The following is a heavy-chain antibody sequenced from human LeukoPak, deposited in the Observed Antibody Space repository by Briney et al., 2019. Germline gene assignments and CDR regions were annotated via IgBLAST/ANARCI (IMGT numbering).Heavy chain of an antibody. V-gene: IGHV3-53*05. CDR1: GFTVSSNY. CDR2: IYSGGST. J-gene: IGHJ4*02. D-gene: IGHD3-10*01. CDR3: AKDRTTYYYGSGSSYYFDY. Sequence: PGGSLRLSCAASGFTVSSNYMSWVRQAPGKGLEWISIIYSGGSTFYADSVKGRFTISRDNSKNTLYLQMNSLRAEDTAVYYCAKDRTTYYYGSGSSYYFDYWGQGTLVTVSS.